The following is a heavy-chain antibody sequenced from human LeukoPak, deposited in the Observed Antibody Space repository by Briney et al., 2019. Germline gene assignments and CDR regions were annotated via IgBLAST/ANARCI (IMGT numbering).Heavy chain of an antibody. D-gene: IGHD5-24*01. Sequence: ASVKVSCKASGSTFSSYAISWVRQAPGQGLEWMGGIIPIFGTANYAQKFQGRVTITTDESTSTAYMELSSLRSEDTAVYYCARGGRDGYNLIRQAFDYWGQGTLVTVSS. V-gene: IGHV1-69*05. CDR2: IIPIFGTA. CDR3: ARGGRDGYNLIRQAFDY. J-gene: IGHJ4*02. CDR1: GSTFSSYA.